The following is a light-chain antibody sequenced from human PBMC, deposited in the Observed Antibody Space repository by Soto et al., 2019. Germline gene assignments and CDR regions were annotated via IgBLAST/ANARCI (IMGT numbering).Light chain of an antibody. CDR2: AAS. J-gene: IGKJ4*01. V-gene: IGKV3-20*01. CDR3: QQYNSYSPLT. Sequence: EIVLTQPPGTLSLSPGERATLSCRASQSVSSSYLAWYQQKPGQAPRLLIYAASARATGIPARFSGSGSGTEFTLTISSLQSEDFATYYCQQYNSYSPLTFGGGTKVDIK. CDR1: QSVSSSY.